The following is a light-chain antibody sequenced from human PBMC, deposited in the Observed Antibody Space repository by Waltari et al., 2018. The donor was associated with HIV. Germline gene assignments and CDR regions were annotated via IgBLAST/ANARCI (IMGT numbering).Light chain of an antibody. CDR2: DVS. Sequence: QSALTQPASVSGSPGQSITISCTGTSSDIGTYNYVSWYQQHPGKAPKLMIYDVSNRPSGVSSRFSGSKSGNTASLTISGLQAEDEAYYYCSSYTSSSTPVVFGGGTKLTVL. CDR1: SSDIGTYNY. V-gene: IGLV2-14*01. CDR3: SSYTSSSTPVV. J-gene: IGLJ2*01.